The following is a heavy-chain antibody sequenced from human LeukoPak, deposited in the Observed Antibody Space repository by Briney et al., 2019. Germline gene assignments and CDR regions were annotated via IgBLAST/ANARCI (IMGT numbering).Heavy chain of an antibody. Sequence: PGGSLRLSCAASGFTFSSYSMNWVRQAPGKGLEWVSSISSSSSYIYYADSVKGRFTISRDNAKNSLYLQMNNLRAEDTAVYYCARAFGVVGATSPGYWGQGTLVTVSS. V-gene: IGHV3-21*01. CDR3: ARAFGVVGATSPGY. CDR2: ISSSSSYI. D-gene: IGHD1-26*01. J-gene: IGHJ4*02. CDR1: GFTFSSYS.